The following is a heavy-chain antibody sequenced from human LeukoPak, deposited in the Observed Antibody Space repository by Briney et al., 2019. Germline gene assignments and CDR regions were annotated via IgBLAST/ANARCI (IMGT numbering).Heavy chain of an antibody. D-gene: IGHD3-3*01. CDR3: ARVGRAIFGVVIIDYYHMDV. Sequence: GGSLRLSCAASGFTFSSYWTSWVRQAPGKGLEWVANIKQDGSEKYYVDSVKGRFTISRDNAKNSLYLQMNSLRAEDTAVYYCARVGRAIFGVVIIDYYHMDVWGKGTAVTVSS. CDR1: GFTFSSYW. CDR2: IKQDGSEK. J-gene: IGHJ6*03. V-gene: IGHV3-7*01.